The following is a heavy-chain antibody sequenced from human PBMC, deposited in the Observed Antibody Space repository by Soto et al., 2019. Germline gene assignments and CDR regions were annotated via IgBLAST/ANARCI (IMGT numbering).Heavy chain of an antibody. J-gene: IGHJ4*02. D-gene: IGHD3-16*01. CDR2: ISIDGTGK. Sequence: QVQLVESGGGVVQPGRSLRLSCAASGFSFNRYVMHWVRQAPGKGLEWVAAISIDGTGKWYAASVSGPFTHSKDNSINTLYLQMHDLRPEDTAFYSYARDGGASGNTHGEKHNYFDKWGQGTLVTVSS. CDR1: GFSFNRYV. CDR3: ARDGGASGNTHGEKHNYFDK. V-gene: IGHV3-30-3*01.